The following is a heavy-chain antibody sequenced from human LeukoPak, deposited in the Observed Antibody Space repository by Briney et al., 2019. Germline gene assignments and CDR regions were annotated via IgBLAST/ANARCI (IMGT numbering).Heavy chain of an antibody. D-gene: IGHD4-17*01. J-gene: IGHJ6*03. CDR2: MNPNSGNT. CDR3: ARGDYGDYFGSFYYYMDV. Sequence: ASVKVSCKASGYTFTSYDINWVRQATGQGLEWMGWMNPNSGNTDYAQKFQGRVTMTRNTSISTAYMELSSLRSEDTAVYYCARGDYGDYFGSFYYYMDVWGKGTTVTVSS. CDR1: GYTFTSYD. V-gene: IGHV1-8*01.